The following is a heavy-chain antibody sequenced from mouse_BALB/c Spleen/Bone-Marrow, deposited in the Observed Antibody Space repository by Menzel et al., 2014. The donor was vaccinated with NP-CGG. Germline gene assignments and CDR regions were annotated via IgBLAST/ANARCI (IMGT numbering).Heavy chain of an antibody. CDR2: INPYNGGT. CDR3: ARSDYGYGYFDV. D-gene: IGHD1-1*01. J-gene: IGHJ1*01. V-gene: IGHV1-18*01. Sequence: EVKLQESGPELVKPGASMKISCKASGYSFTDYTMNWVKPSHGKNLEWIGLINPYNGGTTYNQKFKGKATLTVDMSSSTAYLELLSLTSEDSAVYYCARSDYGYGYFDVWGARTTVTVSS. CDR1: GYSFTDYT.